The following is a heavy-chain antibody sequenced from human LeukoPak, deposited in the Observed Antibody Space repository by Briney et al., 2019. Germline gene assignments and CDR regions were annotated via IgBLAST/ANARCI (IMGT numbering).Heavy chain of an antibody. CDR1: GGTFSSYA. CDR2: INPSGGST. Sequence: ASVKVSCKASGGTFSSYAISWVRQAPGQGLEWMGIINPSGGSTSYAQKFQGRVTMTRDTSTSTVYMELSSLRSEDTAVYFCARSSSWYDNWFDPWGQGTLVTVSS. CDR3: ARSSSWYDNWFDP. D-gene: IGHD6-13*01. V-gene: IGHV1-46*01. J-gene: IGHJ5*02.